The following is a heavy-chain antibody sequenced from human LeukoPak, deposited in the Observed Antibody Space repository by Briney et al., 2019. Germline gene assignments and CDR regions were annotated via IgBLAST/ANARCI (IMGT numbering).Heavy chain of an antibody. CDR1: GFTFSSYA. V-gene: IGHV3-23*01. J-gene: IGHJ6*01. Sequence: GGSLRLSCAASGFTFSSYAMSWVRQAPGKGLEWVSAFSGSGGSTYYAGSVKGRFTISRDNSKNTLYLQMNSLRAEDTAVYYCARKYCSSTSCYGMDVWGQGTTVTVSS. D-gene: IGHD2-2*01. CDR2: FSGSGGST. CDR3: ARKYCSSTSCYGMDV.